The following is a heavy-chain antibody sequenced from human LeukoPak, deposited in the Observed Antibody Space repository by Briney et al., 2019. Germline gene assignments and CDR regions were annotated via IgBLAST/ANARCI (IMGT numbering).Heavy chain of an antibody. CDR2: IGGSGTRT. CDR1: GFTFTTYG. V-gene: IGHV3-NL1*01. D-gene: IGHD3-10*01. Sequence: QAGGSLRLSCSASGFTFTTYGMNWVRQAPGKGLEWVSGIGGSGTRTYYADSVKGRFTISRDNSKNTLYLQMNSLRAEDTAVYYCAKDYYGSGNFDYWGQGTLVTVSS. CDR3: AKDYYGSGNFDY. J-gene: IGHJ4*02.